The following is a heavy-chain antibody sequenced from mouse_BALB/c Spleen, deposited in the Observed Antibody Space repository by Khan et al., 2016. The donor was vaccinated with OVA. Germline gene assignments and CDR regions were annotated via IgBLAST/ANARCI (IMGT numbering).Heavy chain of an antibody. Sequence: QVQLQQSGPGLVQPSQSLSITCTVSGFSLTSYGVHWVRQSPGKGLEWLGVIWSGGSTDYNAAFISRLSISKDNSKGQVVVKRNSLQANDTAIYDCARTEDYYGWGYAMDYWGQGTSVTVSS. CDR1: GFSLTSYG. V-gene: IGHV2-2*02. J-gene: IGHJ4*01. CDR3: ARTEDYYGWGYAMDY. CDR2: IWSGGST. D-gene: IGHD1-2*01.